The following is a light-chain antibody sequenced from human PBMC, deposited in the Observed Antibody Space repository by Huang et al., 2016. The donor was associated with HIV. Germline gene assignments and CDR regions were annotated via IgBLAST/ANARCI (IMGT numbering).Light chain of an antibody. CDR2: AAS. CDR1: QDIGRY. CDR3: QQGNSFPLT. Sequence: DIQMTQSPSSVSASVGDRVTITCRVSQDIGRYLAWYQQKPGKAPKVQIDAASSLESWVPTRFTGSGFGTHFALTIDSLQPEDFATSYCQQGNSFPLTFGGGTKVQI. J-gene: IGKJ4*01. V-gene: IGKV1-12*01.